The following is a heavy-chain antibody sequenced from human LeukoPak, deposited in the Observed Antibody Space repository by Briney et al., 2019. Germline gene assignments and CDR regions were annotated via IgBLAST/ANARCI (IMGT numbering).Heavy chain of an antibody. V-gene: IGHV1-8*02. CDR1: GYTFTGYY. CDR3: ARGRGVSLWFGELLSGDY. Sequence: ASVKVSCKASGYTFTGYYMHWVRQAPGQGLEWMGWMNPNSGNTGYAQKFQGRVTMTRDTSISTAYMELSSLRSEDTAVYYCARGRGVSLWFGELLSGDYWGQGTLVTVSS. CDR2: MNPNSGNT. J-gene: IGHJ4*02. D-gene: IGHD3-10*01.